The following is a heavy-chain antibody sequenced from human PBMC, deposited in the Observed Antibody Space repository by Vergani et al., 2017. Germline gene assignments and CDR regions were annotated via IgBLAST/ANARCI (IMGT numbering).Heavy chain of an antibody. CDR2: IKNTGDST. V-gene: IGHV3-23*01. CDR1: GFTFSSHA. CDR3: ARDGTDIFVSSSDYSHLLYY. D-gene: IGHD3-22*01. J-gene: IGHJ4*02. Sequence: EVQLLQSEGAVVQPGGSLRLSCVASGFTFSSHAMSWVRQGHGQGLEWVSSIKNTGDSTHYADSVKGRFTISRDNSKNTMYLQMDRLTTDDTAVYFCARDGTDIFVSSSDYSHLLYYWGQGILVTVSS.